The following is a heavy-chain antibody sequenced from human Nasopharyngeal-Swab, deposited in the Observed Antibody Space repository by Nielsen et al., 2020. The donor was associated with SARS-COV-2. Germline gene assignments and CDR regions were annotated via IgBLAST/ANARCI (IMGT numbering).Heavy chain of an antibody. J-gene: IGHJ4*02. CDR2: ITGSGGST. CDR3: AKASRAATGFDY. D-gene: IGHD6-13*01. CDR1: GFTFSDFY. Sequence: LSLTLAASGFTFSDFYMNWVRQAPGKGLEWVSAITGSGGSTYYADSVKGRFTISRDNSKNTLYLQMNSLRAEDTALYYCAKASRAATGFDYWGQGSLVTVSS. V-gene: IGHV3-23*01.